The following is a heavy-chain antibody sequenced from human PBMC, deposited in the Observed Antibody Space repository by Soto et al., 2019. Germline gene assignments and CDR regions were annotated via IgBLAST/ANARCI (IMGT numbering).Heavy chain of an antibody. V-gene: IGHV1-69*12. CDR1: GGTFSSYV. CDR2: IIPIYAPA. J-gene: IGHJ4*02. Sequence: QVQLVQSGAEVKKPGSSVKVSCKASGGTFSSYVINWVRQAPGQGLEWMGGIIPIYAPANYAQRFQGRVTITADESTSTTYMELSSLKPEDTAVYYCAREARWVSYGFDYWGQGTVVTVSS. CDR3: AREARWVSYGFDY. D-gene: IGHD5-18*01.